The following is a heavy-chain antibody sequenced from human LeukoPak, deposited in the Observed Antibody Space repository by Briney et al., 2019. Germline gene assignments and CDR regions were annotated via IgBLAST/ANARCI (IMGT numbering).Heavy chain of an antibody. D-gene: IGHD6-19*01. CDR2: IYSGGST. Sequence: GGSLRLSCAASGFTVSSIYMSWVRQAPGKGLEWVSVIYSGGSTYYADSVKGRFTISRDNSKNTLYLQMNSLRAEDTAVYYCTTGYSSGWRITANIFSSDYWGQGTLVTVSS. V-gene: IGHV3-66*01. CDR3: TTGYSSGWRITANIFSSDY. CDR1: GFTVSSIY. J-gene: IGHJ4*02.